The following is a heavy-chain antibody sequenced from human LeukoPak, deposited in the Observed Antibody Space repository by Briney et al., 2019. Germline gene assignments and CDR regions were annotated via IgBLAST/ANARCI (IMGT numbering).Heavy chain of an antibody. CDR3: ARGADSSSWYANDAFDV. CDR1: GYTLTRYY. V-gene: IGHV1-46*01. CDR2: INPSGGST. J-gene: IGHJ3*01. D-gene: IGHD6-13*01. Sequence: ASVKVSCKASGYTLTRYYMHWVRQAPGQGPQWMGIINPSGGSTSYAQKFQGRVIMTRDTSTSTVYMELSSLRFEDTAVYYCARGADSSSWYANDAFDVWGQGTMLTVS.